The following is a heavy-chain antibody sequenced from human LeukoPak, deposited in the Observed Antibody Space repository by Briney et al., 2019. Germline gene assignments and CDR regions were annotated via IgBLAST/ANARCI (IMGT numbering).Heavy chain of an antibody. V-gene: IGHV1-2*02. CDR1: GYTFTGYY. J-gene: IGHJ4*02. CDR3: ARGSKYSRHPVNYDY. Sequence: ASVKVSCKASGYTFTGYYMHWVRQAPGQGLEWMGWINPNSGGTNYAQKFQGRVTMTRDTSISTAYMELSRLRSDDTAVYYCARGSKYSRHPVNYDYWGQGTLVTVSS. CDR2: INPNSGGT. D-gene: IGHD6-6*01.